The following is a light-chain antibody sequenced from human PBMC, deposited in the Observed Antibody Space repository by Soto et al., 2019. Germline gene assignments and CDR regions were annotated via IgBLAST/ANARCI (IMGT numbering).Light chain of an antibody. CDR2: RND. CDR3: AAWDDYLSAWV. J-gene: IGLJ3*02. CDR1: SNY. Sequence: QSVLTQPRSVSGSPGQSATISCTGTSNYVSWYQQDPGKAPKLLIYRNDQRPSGVPDRFSGSKSGTSGSLAISGLRPEDEADYYCAAWDDYLSAWVFGGGTKVTVL. V-gene: IGLV1-47*01.